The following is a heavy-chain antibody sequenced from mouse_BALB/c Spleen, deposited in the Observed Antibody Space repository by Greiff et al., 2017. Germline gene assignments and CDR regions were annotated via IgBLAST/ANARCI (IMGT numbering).Heavy chain of an antibody. CDR2: ISSGGST. V-gene: IGHV5-6-5*01. CDR1: GFTFSRYA. Sequence: EVHLVESGGGLVKPGGSLKLSCAASGFTFSRYAMSWVRQTPEKRLEWVASISSGGSTYYPDSVKGRFTISRDNARNILYLQMSSLRSEDTAMYYCARNYGFDYWGQGTTLTVSS. CDR3: ARNYGFDY. D-gene: IGHD1-1*01. J-gene: IGHJ2*01.